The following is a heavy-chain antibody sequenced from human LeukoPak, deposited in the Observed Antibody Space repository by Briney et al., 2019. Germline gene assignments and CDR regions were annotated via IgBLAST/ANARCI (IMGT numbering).Heavy chain of an antibody. CDR3: ASWFGELIQFLPDY. V-gene: IGHV4-34*01. J-gene: IGHJ4*02. CDR1: GGSFSGYH. CDR2: INHSGSS. D-gene: IGHD3-10*01. Sequence: PSETLSPTCAVYGGSFSGYHWSWIRQPPGKGLEWIGEINHSGSSNYNPSLKSRVTISLDTSKNQFSLKLSSVTAADTAVYYCASWFGELIQFLPDYWGQGTLVTVSS.